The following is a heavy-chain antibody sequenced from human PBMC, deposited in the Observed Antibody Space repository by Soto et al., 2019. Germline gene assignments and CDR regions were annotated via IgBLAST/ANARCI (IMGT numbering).Heavy chain of an antibody. J-gene: IGHJ6*01. CDR2: ISYDGSNK. D-gene: IGHD6-25*01. Sequence: QVQLVESGGGVVQPGRSLRLSCAASGFTFSSYGMHWVRQAPGKGLEWVAVISYDGSNKYYADSVKGRFTISRDNSKNTLYLQMNSLRAEDTAVYYCAKDSRRTTDAARYYYGMDVW. CDR3: AKDSRRTTDAARYYYGMDV. V-gene: IGHV3-30*18. CDR1: GFTFSSYG.